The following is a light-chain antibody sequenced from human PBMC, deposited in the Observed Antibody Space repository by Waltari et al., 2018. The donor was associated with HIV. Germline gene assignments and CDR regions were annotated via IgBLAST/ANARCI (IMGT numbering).Light chain of an antibody. CDR3: HQYGRSSHT. CDR2: GAS. V-gene: IGKV3-20*01. J-gene: IGKJ2*01. CDR1: QSVTSSY. Sequence: EIVLTQSPGTLSLSPGERATLSCRASQSVTSSYLAWYQQRPGQAPRLLSYGASTRATGIPDRFSGSGSGTDFTLSISRLEPEDFAVYYCHQYGRSSHTFGQGTKVEIK.